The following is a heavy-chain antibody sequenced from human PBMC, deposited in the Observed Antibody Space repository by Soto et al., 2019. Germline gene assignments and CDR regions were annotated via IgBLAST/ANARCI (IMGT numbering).Heavy chain of an antibody. V-gene: IGHV3-21*01. CDR2: ISSRSTSI. D-gene: IGHD2-2*01. Sequence: VQLVESGGGLVNPGESLRLSCVGSGFTFSTYNMNWVRQAPGKGLEWVSSISSRSTSIDYADSVKGRFTISRDNAKNSLSLQMNSLRAEDTAVYYCARVRDAFGMDVW. CDR3: ARVRDAFGMDV. CDR1: GFTFSTYN. J-gene: IGHJ6*01.